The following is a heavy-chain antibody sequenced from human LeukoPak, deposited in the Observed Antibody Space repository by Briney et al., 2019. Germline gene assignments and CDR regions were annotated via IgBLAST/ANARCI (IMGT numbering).Heavy chain of an antibody. CDR3: ARQLNNDGGWSDAFDI. Sequence: GGSLRLSCAASGFTFSSYWMSWVRQAPGKGLEWVANIKQDGSEKYYVDSVKGRFTISRDNAKNSLYLQMNGLRAEDTAVYYCARQLNNDGGWSDAFDIWGQGTMVTVSS. V-gene: IGHV3-7*01. D-gene: IGHD4-23*01. CDR1: GFTFSSYW. CDR2: IKQDGSEK. J-gene: IGHJ3*02.